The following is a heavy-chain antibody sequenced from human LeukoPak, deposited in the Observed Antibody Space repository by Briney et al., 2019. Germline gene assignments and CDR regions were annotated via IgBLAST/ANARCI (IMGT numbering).Heavy chain of an antibody. Sequence: PGGSLRLSCAASGFTFSSYSMNWVRQAPGKGLEWFSSISSSSSYIYYADSVKGRFTISRDNAKNSLYLQMNSLRAEDTAVYYCARDRGVTIFGVVINAYDVWGQGTTVTVSS. CDR3: ARDRGVTIFGVVINAYDV. J-gene: IGHJ6*02. D-gene: IGHD3-3*01. CDR1: GFTFSSYS. CDR2: ISSSSSYI. V-gene: IGHV3-21*01.